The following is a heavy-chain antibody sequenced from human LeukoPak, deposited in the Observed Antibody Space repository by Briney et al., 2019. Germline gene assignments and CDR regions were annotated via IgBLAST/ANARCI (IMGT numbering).Heavy chain of an antibody. D-gene: IGHD4-23*01. CDR1: GFTFSSYA. J-gene: IGHJ4*02. Sequence: PGGSLRLSCEASGFTFSSYAMSWVRQAPGKGLAWVSVISSSSDSTYYADSVKGRFTISRDNSKNTLYLQMNNLRAEDTAVYYCAKPLEKYTYGGNFDYWGQGILVTVSS. V-gene: IGHV3-23*01. CDR2: ISSSSDST. CDR3: AKPLEKYTYGGNFDY.